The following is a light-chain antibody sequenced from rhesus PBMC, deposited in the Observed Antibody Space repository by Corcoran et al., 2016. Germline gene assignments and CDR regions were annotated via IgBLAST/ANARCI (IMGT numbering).Light chain of an antibody. Sequence: QSALTQPPSVSKSLGQSVTISCTGTSSDIGGYNDVSWYQQHPGTAPRLLIYDVSKWPSGVSDRFSGSKSGNTASLTISGLQAEDEADYYCCSYRSGNTFVFGIGTKLTVL. CDR3: CSYRSGNTFV. V-gene: IGLV2S9*01. J-gene: IGLJ6*01. CDR1: SSDIGGYND. CDR2: DVS.